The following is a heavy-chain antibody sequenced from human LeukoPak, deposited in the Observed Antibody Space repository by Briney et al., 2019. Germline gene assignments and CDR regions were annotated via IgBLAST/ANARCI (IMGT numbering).Heavy chain of an antibody. Sequence: SETLSLTCTVAGGSISSSSYYWGWLRHPPGKGLEWIGSIYYSGSTYYNPSLKSRVTISVDTSKNQFSLKLSSVTAADTAVYYCASSVRFRFDSWGQGTLVTVSS. J-gene: IGHJ5*01. D-gene: IGHD4-17*01. CDR1: GGSISSSSYY. V-gene: IGHV4-39*01. CDR2: IYYSGST. CDR3: ASSVRFRFDS.